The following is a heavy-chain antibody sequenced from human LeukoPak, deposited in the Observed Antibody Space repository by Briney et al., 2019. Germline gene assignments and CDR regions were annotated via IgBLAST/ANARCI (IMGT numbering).Heavy chain of an antibody. Sequence: GASVKVSCKASGYTFTGYYMHWVRQAPGQGLEWMGWINPNSGGTNYAQKFQGRVTMTRDTSVSTAYMELNRLRPDDTGVYYCARDTTMITYWFDPRGQGTLVTVSS. CDR3: ARDTTMITYWFDP. J-gene: IGHJ5*02. CDR1: GYTFTGYY. D-gene: IGHD5-18*01. CDR2: INPNSGGT. V-gene: IGHV1-2*02.